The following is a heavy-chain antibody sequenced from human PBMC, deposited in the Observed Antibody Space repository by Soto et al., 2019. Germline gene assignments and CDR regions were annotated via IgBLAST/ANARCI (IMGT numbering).Heavy chain of an antibody. Sequence: QVQLQQWGAGLLKPSETLSLTCAVYGGSFSGYYWSWIRQPPGKGLEWIGEINHSGSTNYNPSLKSRVTISVDTSKNQVSLKLSSVTAADTAVYYCARGQGGYYYYYGMDVWGQGTTVTVSS. CDR3: ARGQGGYYYYYGMDV. J-gene: IGHJ6*02. D-gene: IGHD2-15*01. CDR2: INHSGST. CDR1: GGSFSGYY. V-gene: IGHV4-34*01.